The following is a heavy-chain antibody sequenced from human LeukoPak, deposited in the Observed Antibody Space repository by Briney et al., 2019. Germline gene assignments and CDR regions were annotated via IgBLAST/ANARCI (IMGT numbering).Heavy chain of an antibody. V-gene: IGHV3-30*02. CDR3: AKGRNWFDP. Sequence: GGSLRLSCAASGFTFTNYAMTWVRQAPGKGLEWVTFIRFDASNKYYADSVKGRFTISRDNSKNTLYLQMNSLRVEDTAVYYCAKGRNWFDPWGQGTLVTVSS. CDR1: GFTFTNYA. CDR2: IRFDASNK. J-gene: IGHJ5*02.